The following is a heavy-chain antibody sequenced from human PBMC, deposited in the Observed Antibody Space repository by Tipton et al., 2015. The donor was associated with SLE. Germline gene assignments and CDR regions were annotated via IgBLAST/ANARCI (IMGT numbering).Heavy chain of an antibody. D-gene: IGHD2-15*01. CDR1: GFTFSSYA. CDR2: FSGLGNYT. J-gene: IGHJ5*02. V-gene: IGHV3-23*01. CDR3: AKEGDVLSWFDP. Sequence: SLRLSCAASGFTFSSYAMSWVRQAPGKGLEWVSTFSGLGNYTYYADSVKGRFTISRDNSKNILFLQMNSLRADDTAVYYCAKEGDVLSWFDPWGQGTLVTVSS.